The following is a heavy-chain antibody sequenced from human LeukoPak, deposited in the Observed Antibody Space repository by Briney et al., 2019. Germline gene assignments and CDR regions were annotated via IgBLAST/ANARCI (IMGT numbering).Heavy chain of an antibody. CDR1: GYTFTSYG. Sequence: VASVKVFCKASGYTFTSYGISWVRQAPGLGLEWMGWISANNGYTNYAQKLQGRVTMTTDTSTSTAYMELRSLRSDDTAVYYCATSPGIAAAGHGGDYWGQGTLVTVSS. D-gene: IGHD6-13*01. CDR2: ISANNGYT. V-gene: IGHV1-18*01. CDR3: ATSPGIAAAGHGGDY. J-gene: IGHJ4*02.